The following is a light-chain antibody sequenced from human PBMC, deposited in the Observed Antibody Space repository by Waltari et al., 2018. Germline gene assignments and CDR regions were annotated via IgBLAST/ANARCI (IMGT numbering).Light chain of an antibody. Sequence: QSALTQPASVSGSPGQSITISCTGSRRDIGSYNLVSWYQQPPGKVPKLLIYEVTKRPSGVSDRFSASKSGNTASLTISGLQAEDEADYYCCSYAGSYVLIGGGTKLTVL. J-gene: IGLJ2*01. CDR2: EVT. V-gene: IGLV2-23*02. CDR1: RRDIGSYNL. CDR3: CSYAGSYVL.